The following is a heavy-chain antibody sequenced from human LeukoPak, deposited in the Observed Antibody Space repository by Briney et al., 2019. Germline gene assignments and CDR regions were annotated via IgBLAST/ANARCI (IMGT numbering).Heavy chain of an antibody. CDR2: FDLDEGKR. CDR1: GNTLTKFS. Sequence: ASVKVSCKVSGNTLTKFSVHWVRQAPGKGLEWMGGFDLDEGKRIYAQKLKGRVIMTEDTSTDTAYMEIKSLTFEDTAVYYCAKGPSGSDYDWYFDLWGRGTLITVSS. D-gene: IGHD4-17*01. CDR3: AKGPSGSDYDWYFDL. V-gene: IGHV1-24*01. J-gene: IGHJ2*01.